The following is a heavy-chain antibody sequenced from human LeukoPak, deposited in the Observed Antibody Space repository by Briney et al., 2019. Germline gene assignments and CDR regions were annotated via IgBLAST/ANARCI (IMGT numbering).Heavy chain of an antibody. CDR3: TRDGTVVRGLPRRARTFYRMDV. J-gene: IGHJ6*02. CDR1: GFTFSNYD. CDR2: IDTAGDT. D-gene: IGHD3-10*01. V-gene: IGHV3-13*01. Sequence: GSLRLSCAASGFTFSNYDMHWVRQATGKGLEWVSGIDTAGDTYYPGSVKGRFTISRENAKNSLYLQVNSLRAEDTAVYYCTRDGTVVRGLPRRARTFYRMDVWGQGTTVTVSS.